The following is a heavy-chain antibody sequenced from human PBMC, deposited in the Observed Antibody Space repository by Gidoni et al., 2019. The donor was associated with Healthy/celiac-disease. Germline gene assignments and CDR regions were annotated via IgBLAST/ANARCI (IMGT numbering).Heavy chain of an antibody. J-gene: IGHJ4*02. V-gene: IGHV3-15*01. D-gene: IGHD3-22*01. CDR2: IKSKTDGGTT. CDR3: TTDYDSSPFDY. CDR1: GFPFSNAW. Sequence: EVQLVESGGGLVKPGGSLSLSCAASGFPFSNAWMSWVSQAPGKGLEWVGRIKSKTDGGTTDYAAPVKGRFTISRDDSKNTLYLQMNSLKTEDTAVYYCTTDYDSSPFDYWGQGTLVTVSS.